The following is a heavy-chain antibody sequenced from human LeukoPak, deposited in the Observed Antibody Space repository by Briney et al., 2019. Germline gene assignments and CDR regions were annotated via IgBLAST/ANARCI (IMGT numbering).Heavy chain of an antibody. J-gene: IGHJ6*02. CDR3: ASSYYYGSGSYYPYYYCGMDV. CDR2: ISAYNGNT. V-gene: IGHV1-18*01. Sequence: ASVKVSCKASGYTFTSYGISWVRQAPGQGLEWMGLISAYNGNTNYAQKLQGRVTMTTDTSTSTAYMELRSLRSDDTAVYYCASSYYYGSGSYYPYYYCGMDVWGQGTTVTVSS. CDR1: GYTFTSYG. D-gene: IGHD3-10*01.